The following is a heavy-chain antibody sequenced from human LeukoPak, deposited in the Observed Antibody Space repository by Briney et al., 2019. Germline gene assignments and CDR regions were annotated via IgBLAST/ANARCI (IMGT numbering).Heavy chain of an antibody. Sequence: SETLSLTCTVSSGSVSSGSYYWSWIRQPPGKGLEWIGYIYYSGSTTYNPSLKSRVTIAVDTSKNKFSLKTSSVTAADTAVYYCARVPISTTARGYFDYWGQGTLVTVSS. CDR3: ARVPISTTARGYFDY. J-gene: IGHJ4*02. V-gene: IGHV4-61*01. CDR1: SGSVSSGSYY. D-gene: IGHD4-17*01. CDR2: IYYSGST.